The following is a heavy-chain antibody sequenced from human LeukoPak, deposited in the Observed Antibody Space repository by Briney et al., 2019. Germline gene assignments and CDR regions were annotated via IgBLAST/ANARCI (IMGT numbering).Heavy chain of an antibody. D-gene: IGHD1-1*01. CDR1: GFTLSNYE. CDR3: ARGRYNWNDPTFMDV. J-gene: IGHJ6*02. Sequence: PGGSLRLSCAASGFTLSNYEMNWARQAPGKGLEWLSYISSSGTTRYYADSVKGRFAISRDNAKNSLYLQMNSLRAEDTALYYYARGRYNWNDPTFMDVWGQGTTVSVSS. V-gene: IGHV3-48*03. CDR2: ISSSGTTR.